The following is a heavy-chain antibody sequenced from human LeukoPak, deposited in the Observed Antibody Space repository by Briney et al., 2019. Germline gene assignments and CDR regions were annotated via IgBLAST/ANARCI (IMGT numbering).Heavy chain of an antibody. D-gene: IGHD6-19*01. CDR3: AEDTQWLVLLGPSDY. V-gene: IGHV3-23*01. CDR1: GFTFSSYA. J-gene: IGHJ4*02. CDR2: ISGSGGST. Sequence: PGGSLRLSCAASGFTFSSYAMSWVRQAPGKGLEWVSAISGSGGSTYYADSVKGRFTISRDNSKNTLYLQMNSLRAEDTAVYYCAEDTQWLVLLGPSDYWGQGTLVTVSS.